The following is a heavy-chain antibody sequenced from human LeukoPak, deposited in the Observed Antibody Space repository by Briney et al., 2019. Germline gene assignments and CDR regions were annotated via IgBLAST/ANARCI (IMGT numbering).Heavy chain of an antibody. D-gene: IGHD3-16*01. J-gene: IGHJ4*02. Sequence: GGSLRLSCAASGWMHWVRQAPGKGLEWVANIKQDGSEKYYVDSVKGRFTISRDNAKNSLYLQIISLRAEDTAVYYCARPDTAPGGVWYYDYWGQGTLVTVSS. V-gene: IGHV3-7*01. CDR1: GW. CDR2: IKQDGSEK. CDR3: ARPDTAPGGVWYYDY.